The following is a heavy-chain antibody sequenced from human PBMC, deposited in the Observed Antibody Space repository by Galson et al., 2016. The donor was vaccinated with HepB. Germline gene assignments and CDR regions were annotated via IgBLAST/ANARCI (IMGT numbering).Heavy chain of an antibody. CDR1: GYTVTSQA. J-gene: IGHJ3*02. CDR2: INAGNGNT. Sequence: SVKVSCKASGYTVTSQAMHWVRQAPGQRLEWMGWINAGNGNTKYSQKFQGGVTFTRDTSANTAYMELSSLRSEDTALYYCSRWDLVHAFDIWGQGTMVTVSS. CDR3: SRWDLVHAFDI. D-gene: IGHD3-10*01. V-gene: IGHV1-3*01.